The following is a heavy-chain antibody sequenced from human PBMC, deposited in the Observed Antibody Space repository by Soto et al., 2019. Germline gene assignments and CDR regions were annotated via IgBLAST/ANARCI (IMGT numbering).Heavy chain of an antibody. CDR3: ARDKSSNYYDSSGYYRPFDY. CDR2: ISAYNGNT. D-gene: IGHD3-22*01. CDR1: GYTFTSYG. J-gene: IGHJ4*02. V-gene: IGHV1-18*01. Sequence: ASVKVSCKASGYTFTSYGISWVRQAPGQGLEWMGWISAYNGNTNYAQKLQGRVTMTTDTSTSTAYMELRSLRSDDTAGYYCARDKSSNYYDSSGYYRPFDYWGQGTLVTVSS.